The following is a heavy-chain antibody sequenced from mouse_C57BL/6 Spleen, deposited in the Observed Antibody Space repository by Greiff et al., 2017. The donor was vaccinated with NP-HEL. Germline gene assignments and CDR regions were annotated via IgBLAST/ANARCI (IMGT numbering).Heavy chain of an antibody. Sequence: QVQLQQSGAELVRPGASVKLSCKASGYTFTDYYINWVKQRPGQGLEWIARIYPGSGNTYYNEKFKGKATLTAEKSSSTAYMQLSSLTSEDSAVYFCARGAYSNLWYFDVWGTGTTVTVSS. CDR2: IYPGSGNT. D-gene: IGHD2-5*01. V-gene: IGHV1-76*01. CDR3: ARGAYSNLWYFDV. J-gene: IGHJ1*03. CDR1: GYTFTDYY.